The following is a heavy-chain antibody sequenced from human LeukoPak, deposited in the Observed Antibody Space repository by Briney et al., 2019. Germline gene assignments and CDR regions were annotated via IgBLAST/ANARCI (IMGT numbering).Heavy chain of an antibody. CDR3: ARGDYYDSSGYSQYFQH. CDR1: GFTFSNYG. D-gene: IGHD3-22*01. CDR2: IWYDGSNK. Sequence: GGSLRLSCAASGFTFSNYGMHWVRQAPGKGLEWVAVIWYDGSNKYYADSVKGRFTISRDNSKNTLYLQMNSLRAEDMAVYYCARGDYYDSSGYSQYFQHWGQGTLVTVSS. J-gene: IGHJ1*01. V-gene: IGHV3-33*01.